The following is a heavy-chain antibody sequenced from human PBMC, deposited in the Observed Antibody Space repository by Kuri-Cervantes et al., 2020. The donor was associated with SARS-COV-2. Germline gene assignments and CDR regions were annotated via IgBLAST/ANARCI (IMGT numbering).Heavy chain of an antibody. V-gene: IGHV3-53*05. CDR2: IYSGGST. D-gene: IGHD6-13*01. CDR1: GFTVSSNY. Sequence: GGSLRLSCAASGFTVSSNYMSWVRQAPGKGLEWVSVIYSGGSTYYADSVKGRFTISRDNSKNTLYLQMNSLRAEDTAVYYCARDLYSSSWFVWFDPWGQGTLVTVSS. CDR3: ARDLYSSSWFVWFDP. J-gene: IGHJ5*02.